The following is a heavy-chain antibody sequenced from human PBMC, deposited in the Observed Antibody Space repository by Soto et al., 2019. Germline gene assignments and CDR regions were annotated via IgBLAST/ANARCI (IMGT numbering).Heavy chain of an antibody. D-gene: IGHD2-8*01. CDR2: ISPYNGNT. CDR3: AIDRLGVSVTGVGFGS. Sequence: QVPLVQSGGEVKKPGASVKVSCKASGYTFSNFGLSWVRQAPGQGLELMGWISPYNGNTNYAQKLQGRLTMTTDTSTRTAEMELRSLISDDTAVYYSAIDRLGVSVTGVGFGSWGQGTLVTASS. J-gene: IGHJ4*02. V-gene: IGHV1-18*01. CDR1: GYTFSNFG.